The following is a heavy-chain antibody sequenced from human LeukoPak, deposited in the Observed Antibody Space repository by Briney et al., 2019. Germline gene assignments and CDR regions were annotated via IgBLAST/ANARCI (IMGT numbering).Heavy chain of an antibody. CDR3: ASIAAAGTFRFDY. D-gene: IGHD6-13*01. J-gene: IGHJ4*02. V-gene: IGHV3-30-3*01. Sequence: PGGSLILSCAASGFTFSSYAMHWVRQAPGKGLEWVAVISYDGSNKYYADSVKGRSTISRDNSKNTLYLQMNSLRAEDTAVYYCASIAAAGTFRFDYWGQGTLVTVSS. CDR2: ISYDGSNK. CDR1: GFTFSSYA.